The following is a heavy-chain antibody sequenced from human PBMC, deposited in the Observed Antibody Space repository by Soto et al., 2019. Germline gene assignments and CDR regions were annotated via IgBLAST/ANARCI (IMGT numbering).Heavy chain of an antibody. J-gene: IGHJ6*02. CDR1: GGTFSSYT. Sequence: SLKVSCKSSGGTFSSYTISWVRQAPGQGLEWMGRIIPILVIANYAKKFQGRVTITADKSASTAYMELSSLRSEDTAVYYCATRLNIVVVPAAMPETYGIEVWG. CDR3: ATRLNIVVVPAAMPETYGIEV. D-gene: IGHD2-2*01. V-gene: IGHV1-69*02. CDR2: IIPILVIA.